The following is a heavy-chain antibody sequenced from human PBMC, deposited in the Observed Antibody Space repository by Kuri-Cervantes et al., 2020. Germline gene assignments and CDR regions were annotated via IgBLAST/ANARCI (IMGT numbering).Heavy chain of an antibody. CDR1: GFTFDDYA. CDR3: AKSLAGGWYDF. V-gene: IGHV3-23*01. Sequence: GEALKISCAASGFTFDDYAMHWVRPAPGKGLEWVSTVSGGVANRNYEDSVKGRFTISRDNSKNTLYLQMDSLGADDTAVYYCAKSLAGGWYDFWGQGTLVTVSS. CDR2: VSGGVANR. D-gene: IGHD6-19*01. J-gene: IGHJ4*02.